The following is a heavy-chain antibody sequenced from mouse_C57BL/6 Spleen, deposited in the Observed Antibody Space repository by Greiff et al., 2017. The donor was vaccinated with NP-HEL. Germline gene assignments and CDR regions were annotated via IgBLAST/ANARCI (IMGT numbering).Heavy chain of an antibody. Sequence: QVHVKQSGAELARPGASVKLSCKASGYTFTSYGISWVKQSTGQGLEWIGEIYPRSGNTYYNEKFKGKATLTADKSSSTAYMELRSLTSEDSAVYFCARSLGTTVVADAMDYWGQGTSVTVSS. CDR1: GYTFTSYG. D-gene: IGHD1-1*01. J-gene: IGHJ4*01. CDR2: IYPRSGNT. CDR3: ARSLGTTVVADAMDY. V-gene: IGHV1-81*01.